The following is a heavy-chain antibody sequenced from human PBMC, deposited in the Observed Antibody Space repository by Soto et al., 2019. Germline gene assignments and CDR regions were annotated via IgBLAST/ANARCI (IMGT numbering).Heavy chain of an antibody. CDR2: ISSSGSTI. CDR3: ARAAWSWELIAGHDAFDI. D-gene: IGHD1-26*01. V-gene: IGHV3-11*01. Sequence: PGGSLRLSCAASGFTFSDYYMSWIRQAPGKGLEWGSYISSSGSTIYYADSVKGRFTISRENAKNSLYLQMNSLRAEDTAVYYCARAAWSWELIAGHDAFDIWGQGTMVTVSS. J-gene: IGHJ3*02. CDR1: GFTFSDYY.